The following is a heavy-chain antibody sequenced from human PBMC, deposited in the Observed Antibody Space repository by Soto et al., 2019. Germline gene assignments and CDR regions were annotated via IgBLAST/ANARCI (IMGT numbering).Heavy chain of an antibody. V-gene: IGHV1-3*01. CDR1: GYTFTSYA. Sequence: ASVKVSCKASGYTFTSYAMHWVRQAPGQRLEWMGWINAGNGNTKYSQKFQGRVTITRDTSASTAYMELSSLRSEDTAVYYCAREFMITFGGVTEALDYWGQGTLVTVYS. J-gene: IGHJ4*02. D-gene: IGHD3-16*01. CDR3: AREFMITFGGVTEALDY. CDR2: INAGNGNT.